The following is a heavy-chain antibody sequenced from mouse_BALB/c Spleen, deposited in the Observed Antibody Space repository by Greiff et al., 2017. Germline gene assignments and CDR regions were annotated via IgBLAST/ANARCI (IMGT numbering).Heavy chain of an antibody. CDR3: ARVYDYDEAWFAY. CDR1: GFSLTSYG. D-gene: IGHD2-4*01. CDR2: IWAGGST. V-gene: IGHV2-9*02. J-gene: IGHJ3*01. Sequence: VKLMESGPGLVAPSQSLSITCTVSGFSLTSYGVHWVRQPPGKGLEWLGVIWAGGSTNYNSALMSRLSISKDNSKSQVFLNMNSLQTDDTAMYYCARVYDYDEAWFAYWGQGTLVTVSA.